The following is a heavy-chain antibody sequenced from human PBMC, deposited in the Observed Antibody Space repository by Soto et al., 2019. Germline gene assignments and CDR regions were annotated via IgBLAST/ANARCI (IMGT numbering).Heavy chain of an antibody. CDR3: AGGGKGSGSYYYYGMDV. V-gene: IGHV4-30-4*02. D-gene: IGHD3-10*01. CDR1: GDSISNGDYY. CDR2: IDSSGST. J-gene: IGHJ6*02. Sequence: SETLSLTCTVSGDSISNGDYYWSWIRQPPGRGLEWIGYIDSSGSTYYNPSLKSRLTISVDTSKNQFSLKLSSVTAADTAVYYCAGGGKGSGSYYYYGMDVWGQGTTVTVSS.